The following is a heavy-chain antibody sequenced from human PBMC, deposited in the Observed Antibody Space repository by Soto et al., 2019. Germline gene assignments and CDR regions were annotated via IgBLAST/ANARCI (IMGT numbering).Heavy chain of an antibody. CDR3: ATSKYGSGWYVRYYYYGMDV. D-gene: IGHD6-19*01. J-gene: IGHJ6*02. Sequence: QVQLVQSGAEVKKPGSSVKVSCKASGGTFSSYAISWVRQAPGQGLEWMGGIIPIFGTANYAQKFQGRVTITADKSTSTAYMELSSLRSEDTAVYYCATSKYGSGWYVRYYYYGMDVWGQGTTVTVSS. CDR1: GGTFSSYA. CDR2: IIPIFGTA. V-gene: IGHV1-69*06.